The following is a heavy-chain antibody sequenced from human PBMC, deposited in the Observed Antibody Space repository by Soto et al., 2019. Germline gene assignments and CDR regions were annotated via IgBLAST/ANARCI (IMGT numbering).Heavy chain of an antibody. CDR3: ARNLYSSGWYFDY. CDR1: GGSISSGDYY. V-gene: IGHV4-30-4*01. J-gene: IGHJ4*02. D-gene: IGHD6-19*01. CDR2: IYYSGST. Sequence: PSETLSLTCTVSGGSISSGDYYWSWIRQPPGKGLEWIGYIYYSGSTYYNPSLKSRVTISVDTSKNQFSLKLSSVTAADTAVYYCARNLYSSGWYFDYWGQGTLVTVS.